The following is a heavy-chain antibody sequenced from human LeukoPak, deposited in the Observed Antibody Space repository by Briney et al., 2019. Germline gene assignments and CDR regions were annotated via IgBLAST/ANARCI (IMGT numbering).Heavy chain of an antibody. CDR2: ISAYNGIT. V-gene: IGHV1-18*01. D-gene: IGHD4/OR15-4a*01. Sequence: ASVKVFCKASGYTFTSYGISWVRQAPGQGLEWMGWISAYNGITNYAQKLQGRVTMTTDTSTSTAYMELRSLRSDDTAVYYCARAESVLYLFDYWGQGTLVTVSS. J-gene: IGHJ4*02. CDR3: ARAESVLYLFDY. CDR1: GYTFTSYG.